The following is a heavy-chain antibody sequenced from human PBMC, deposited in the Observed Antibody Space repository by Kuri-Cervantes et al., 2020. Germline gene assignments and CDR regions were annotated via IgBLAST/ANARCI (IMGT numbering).Heavy chain of an antibody. CDR2: IYYSGST. V-gene: IGHV4-59*06. D-gene: IGHD2-2*01. CDR3: AGVPAAIRAGGWFDP. Sequence: SETLSLTCTVSGGSISSYYWSWIRQHPGKGLEWIGYIYYSGSTYYNPSLKSLVTISVDTSKNQFSLKLSSVTAADTAVYYCAGVPAAIRAGGWFDPWGQGTLVTVSS. CDR1: GGSISSYY. J-gene: IGHJ5*02.